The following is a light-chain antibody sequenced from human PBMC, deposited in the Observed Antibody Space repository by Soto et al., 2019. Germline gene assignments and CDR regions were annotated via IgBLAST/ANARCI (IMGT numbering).Light chain of an antibody. Sequence: DIVLTQSPCTLSLSPGERATLSCRASQSVSSSYLACYQQKPGQAPRLLIYGASSRATGIPARFSGSGSGTDFTLTISRLEPEDFAVYYCQQYGSSPPYTFGQGTKLEIK. CDR3: QQYGSSPPYT. CDR2: GAS. J-gene: IGKJ2*01. V-gene: IGKV3-20*01. CDR1: QSVSSSY.